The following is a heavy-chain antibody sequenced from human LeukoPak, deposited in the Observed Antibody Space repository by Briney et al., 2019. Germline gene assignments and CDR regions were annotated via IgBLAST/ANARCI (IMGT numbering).Heavy chain of an antibody. Sequence: GGSLRLSCAASGFTFSSYAMSWVRQAPGKGLESVSAISGSGGSTYYADSVKGRFTISRDNSKNTLYLQMNSLRAEDTAVYYCAKRPQLLLYYFDYWGQGTLVTVSS. CDR1: GFTFSSYA. CDR2: ISGSGGST. V-gene: IGHV3-23*01. J-gene: IGHJ4*02. CDR3: AKRPQLLLYYFDY. D-gene: IGHD2-2*01.